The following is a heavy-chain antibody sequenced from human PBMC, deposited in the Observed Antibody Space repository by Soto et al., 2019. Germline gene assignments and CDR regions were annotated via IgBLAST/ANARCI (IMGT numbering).Heavy chain of an antibody. J-gene: IGHJ4*02. D-gene: IGHD3-10*01. V-gene: IGHV1-69*02. Sequence: SVKVSCKASGNTFTFYSINWVRQAPGLGLEWMGRINPILSMSNYAQRFQGRVTMTADKSTSTAYMELSSLRSEDTAIYYCASSYGSGYRAFDYWGQGALVTVSS. CDR3: ASSYGSGYRAFDY. CDR1: GNTFTFYS. CDR2: INPILSMS.